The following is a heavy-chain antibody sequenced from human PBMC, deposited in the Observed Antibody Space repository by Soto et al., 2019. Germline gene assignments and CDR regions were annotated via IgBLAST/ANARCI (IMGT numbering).Heavy chain of an antibody. CDR2: IIPIFGTA. J-gene: IGHJ6*02. Sequence: SVKVSCKASGGTFSSYAISWVRQAPGQGLEWMGGIIPIFGTANYAQKFQGRVTITADESTSTAYMELSSLRSEDTAVYYCASPRYSSSSVHYYYGMDVWGQGTTVTVSS. D-gene: IGHD6-6*01. V-gene: IGHV1-69*13. CDR1: GGTFSSYA. CDR3: ASPRYSSSSVHYYYGMDV.